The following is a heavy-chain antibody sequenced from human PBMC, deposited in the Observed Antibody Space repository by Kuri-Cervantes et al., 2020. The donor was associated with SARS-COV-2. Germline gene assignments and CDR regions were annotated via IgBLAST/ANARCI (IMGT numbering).Heavy chain of an antibody. J-gene: IGHJ4*02. D-gene: IGHD6-19*01. Sequence: GSLRLSCAFYGEAFSGYYWTWIRQPPGKGLEWIGEINHSGSTNYNPSLKSRVTISVDTSKNQFSLKLSSVTAADTAVYYCANSLIWLETGFDYWGQGTLVTVSS. CDR1: GEAFSGYY. CDR3: ANSLIWLETGFDY. CDR2: INHSGST. V-gene: IGHV4-34*01.